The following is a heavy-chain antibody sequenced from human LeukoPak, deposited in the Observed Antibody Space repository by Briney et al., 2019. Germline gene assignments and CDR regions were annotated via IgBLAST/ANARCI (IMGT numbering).Heavy chain of an antibody. D-gene: IGHD3-10*01. CDR1: GYTFTGYY. CDR2: INPNSGGT. CDR3: ARRRPYGSGYDAFDI. J-gene: IGHJ3*02. Sequence: GASVKVSCKASGYTFTGYYMHWVRQAPGQGLEWMGWINPNSGGTNYAQKFQGWVTMTRDTSISTAYMELSRLRSDDTAVYYCARRRPYGSGYDAFDIWGQGTMVTVSS. V-gene: IGHV1-2*04.